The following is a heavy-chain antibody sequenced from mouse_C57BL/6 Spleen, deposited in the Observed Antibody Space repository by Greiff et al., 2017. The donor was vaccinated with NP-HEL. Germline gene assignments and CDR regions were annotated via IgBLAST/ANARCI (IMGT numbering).Heavy chain of an antibody. CDR1: GFTFSSYA. J-gene: IGHJ4*01. CDR2: ISDGGSYT. Sequence: DVHLVESGGGLVKPGGSLKLSCAASGFTFSSYAMSWVRQTPEKRLEWVATISDGGSYTYYPDNVKGRFTISRDNAKNNLYLQMSHLKSEDTAMYYCARDGRYAMDYWGQGTSVTVFS. CDR3: ARDGRYAMDY. V-gene: IGHV5-4*01.